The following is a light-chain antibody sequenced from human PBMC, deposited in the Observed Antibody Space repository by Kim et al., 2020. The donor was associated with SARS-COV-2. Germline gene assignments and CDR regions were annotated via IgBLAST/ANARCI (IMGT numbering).Light chain of an antibody. CDR3: QAWDSSTWV. Sequence: SVSPGQTASITCSGEKLGDKYASWYQQKPGQSPVLVIYQDTKRPSGIPERFSGSNSGNTATLTISGTQAMDEADYYCQAWDSSTWVFGGGTKLTVL. V-gene: IGLV3-1*01. CDR1: KLGDKY. CDR2: QDT. J-gene: IGLJ3*02.